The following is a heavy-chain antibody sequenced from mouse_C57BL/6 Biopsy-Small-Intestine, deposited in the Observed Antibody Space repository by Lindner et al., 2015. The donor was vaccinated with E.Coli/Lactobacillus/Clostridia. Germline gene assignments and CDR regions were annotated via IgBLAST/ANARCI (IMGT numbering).Heavy chain of an antibody. J-gene: IGHJ4*01. CDR1: GYAFTNYL. V-gene: IGHV1-54*01. CDR3: ARDGSGGYYAMDY. Sequence: VQLQESGAELVRPGTSVKVSCKASGYAFTNYLIEWVKQRPGQGLEWIGVINPGSGGTNHNEKFKGKATLTADKSSSTAYMQLSSLTSEDSAVYFCARDGSGGYYAMDYWGQGTSVTVSS. CDR2: INPGSGGT. D-gene: IGHD1-3*01.